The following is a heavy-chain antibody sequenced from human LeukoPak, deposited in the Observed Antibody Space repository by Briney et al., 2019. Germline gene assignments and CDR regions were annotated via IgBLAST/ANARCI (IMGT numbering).Heavy chain of an antibody. Sequence: GGSLRLPCAASGFTFSSYGMHWVRQAPGKGLEWVAVISYDGSNKYYADSVKGRFTISRDNSKNTLYLQMNSLRAEDTAVYYCAKGRYSGYGDFDYWGQGTLVTVSS. CDR3: AKGRYSGYGDFDY. J-gene: IGHJ4*02. V-gene: IGHV3-30*18. CDR2: ISYDGSNK. D-gene: IGHD5-12*01. CDR1: GFTFSSYG.